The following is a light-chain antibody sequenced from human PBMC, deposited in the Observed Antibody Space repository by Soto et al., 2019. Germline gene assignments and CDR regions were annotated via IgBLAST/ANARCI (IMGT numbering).Light chain of an antibody. CDR3: QQYGTAPIT. CDR2: DAS. V-gene: IGKV3-20*01. Sequence: PGERATLSCRASQSVASGHLAWYQQTPGQAPRLLVSDASSRATGIPDRFSGSASGTDFTLTISRLEPEDSAMYYCQQYGTAPITFGQGTRREIK. J-gene: IGKJ5*01. CDR1: QSVASGH.